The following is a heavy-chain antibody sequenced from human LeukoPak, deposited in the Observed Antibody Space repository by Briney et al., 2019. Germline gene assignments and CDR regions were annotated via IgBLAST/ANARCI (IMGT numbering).Heavy chain of an antibody. Sequence: PSETLSLTCTVSGGSISSYYWSWLRQPPGKGLEWIGYIYYSGSTNYNPSLKSRVTISVDTSKNQFSLKLSSVTAADTAVYYCASSRFGRFGELLGWFDPWGQGTLVTVSS. CDR2: IYYSGST. J-gene: IGHJ5*02. D-gene: IGHD3-10*01. V-gene: IGHV4-59*08. CDR1: GGSISSYY. CDR3: ASSRFGRFGELLGWFDP.